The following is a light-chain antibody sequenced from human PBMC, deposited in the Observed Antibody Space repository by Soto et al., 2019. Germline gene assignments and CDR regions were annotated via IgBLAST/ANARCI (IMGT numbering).Light chain of an antibody. CDR1: QSVSNNY. J-gene: IGKJ1*01. V-gene: IGKV3-20*01. Sequence: GAVSLYTKERATLSCRASQSVSNNYLAWYQQTPGQAPRLLIYGASNRATGIPDRFSGSGSGTDFTLTICRLAPYDFLVYYSDPHCIPGPIAQGTKVAIK. CDR2: GAS. CDR3: DPHCIPGP.